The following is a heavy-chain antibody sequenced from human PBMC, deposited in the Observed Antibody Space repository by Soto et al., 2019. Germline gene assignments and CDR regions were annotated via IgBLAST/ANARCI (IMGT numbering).Heavy chain of an antibody. V-gene: IGHV5-10-1*01. CDR3: ARVHKNWFDS. CDR1: GYNFTAFW. Sequence: RGESLKISCKASGYNFTAFWIHWVRQMPGKGLEWLGKIGPSDSYTNYSPSFEGHVTISTDNSITTAYLQWSSLRASDTALYFCARVHKNWFDSWAQGTMVTVSS. J-gene: IGHJ5*01. CDR2: IGPSDSYT.